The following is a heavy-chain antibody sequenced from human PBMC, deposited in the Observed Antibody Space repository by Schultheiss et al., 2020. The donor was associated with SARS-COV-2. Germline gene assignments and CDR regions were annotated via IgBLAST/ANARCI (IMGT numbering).Heavy chain of an antibody. CDR1: GGSISSSSYY. J-gene: IGHJ4*02. Sequence: SETLSLTCTVSGGSISSSSYYWGWIRQPAGKGLEWIGSIYYSGSTYYNPSLKSRVTISVDTSKNQFSLKLSSVTAADTAVYYCARHNYDFWSGYYHSVIDYWGQGTLVTVSS. CDR2: IYYSGST. D-gene: IGHD3-3*01. CDR3: ARHNYDFWSGYYHSVIDY. V-gene: IGHV4-39*01.